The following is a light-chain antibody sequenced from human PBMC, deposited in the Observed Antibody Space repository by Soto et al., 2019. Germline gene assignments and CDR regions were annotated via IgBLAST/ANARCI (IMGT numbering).Light chain of an antibody. Sequence: EIVLTQSPATLSLSPGERATLSCRASQSVSSYLAWYQQKTGQAPRLLIYDASNRATGIPARFSGSESGTDFTLPIRRLESEDFAIYYCHQRSHSPPVALGGGTKVEIK. CDR2: DAS. J-gene: IGKJ4*01. V-gene: IGKV3-11*01. CDR1: QSVSSY. CDR3: HQRSHSPPVA.